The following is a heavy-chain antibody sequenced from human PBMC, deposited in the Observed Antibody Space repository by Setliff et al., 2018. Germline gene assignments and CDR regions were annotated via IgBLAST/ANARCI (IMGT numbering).Heavy chain of an antibody. J-gene: IGHJ4*02. CDR3: ATGAGNSPGAFFES. Sequence: PGGSLRLSCAASGFTSSMYGVHWVRQAPGKGLEWVAVIYHDGGNKYYADSVKGRFDISRDSSKNTLYVEMNSLKIEDTGVYYCATGAGNSPGAFFESWGQGTLVTVSS. CDR1: GFTSSMYG. V-gene: IGHV3-33*01. CDR2: IYHDGGNK. D-gene: IGHD6-13*01.